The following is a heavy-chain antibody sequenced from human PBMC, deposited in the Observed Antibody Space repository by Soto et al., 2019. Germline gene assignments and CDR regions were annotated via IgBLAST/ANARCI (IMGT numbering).Heavy chain of an antibody. Sequence: EVQLVESGGGLVQPGGSLRLSCAASGFTFSSYWMSWVRQAPGKGLEWVANIKQDGSENYYVDSVKGRFTISRDNANNSLYMQMHNLRAEDTAVYYCARAYYDFLSGYYPRVYGGQGTLVTVSS. D-gene: IGHD3-3*01. J-gene: IGHJ4*02. V-gene: IGHV3-7*01. CDR1: GFTFSSYW. CDR3: ARAYYDFLSGYYPRVY. CDR2: IKQDGSEN.